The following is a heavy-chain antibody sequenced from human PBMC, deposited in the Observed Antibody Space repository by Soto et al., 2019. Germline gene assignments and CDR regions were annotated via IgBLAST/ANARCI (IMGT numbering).Heavy chain of an antibody. J-gene: IGHJ4*02. CDR3: ARSTGRKWLQSTKPSYYFDF. CDR2: IYYSGST. V-gene: IGHV4-59*01. Sequence: PSETLSLTCTVSGGSISSNYWSWIRQPPGKGLEWIAYIYYSGSTYYNPSLKSRVTISVDTSKNQFSLKLSSVTAADTAVYYCARSTGRKWLQSTKPSYYFDFWGQGTLVTVSS. D-gene: IGHD3-10*01. CDR1: GGSISSNY.